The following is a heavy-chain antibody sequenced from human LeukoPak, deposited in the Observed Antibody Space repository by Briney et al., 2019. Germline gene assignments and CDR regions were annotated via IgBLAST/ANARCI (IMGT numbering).Heavy chain of an antibody. J-gene: IGHJ4*02. CDR1: GFTFSTYA. CDR3: AKADTAMVNYFDY. V-gene: IGHV3-23*01. Sequence: GGSLRLSCAASGFTFSTYAMSWVRQAPGKGLEWVSAISGSGDSTYYADSVKGRFTISRDNSKNTLYLQMNSLRAEDTAVYYCAKADTAMVNYFDYWGQGTLVTVSP. CDR2: ISGSGDST. D-gene: IGHD5-18*01.